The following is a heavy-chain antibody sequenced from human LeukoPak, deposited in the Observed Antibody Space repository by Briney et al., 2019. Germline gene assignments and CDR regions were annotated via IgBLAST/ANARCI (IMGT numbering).Heavy chain of an antibody. CDR1: GFTFSSYG. V-gene: IGHV3-30*18. CDR3: AKEFYGDYGPTYYFDY. D-gene: IGHD4-17*01. Sequence: GGSLRLSCAASGFTFSSYGMHWVRQAPGKGLEWVAVISYDGSNKYYADSVKGRFTISRDNSKNTLYLQMNSLRAEDTAVYYCAKEFYGDYGPTYYFDYWGQGTLVTVSS. CDR2: ISYDGSNK. J-gene: IGHJ4*02.